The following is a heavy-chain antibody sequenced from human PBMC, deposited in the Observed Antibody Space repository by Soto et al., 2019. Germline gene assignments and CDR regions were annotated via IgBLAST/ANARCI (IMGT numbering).Heavy chain of an antibody. CDR3: ARNSRRLEQLGGNWFDP. CDR2: ISSSSSYI. J-gene: IGHJ5*02. CDR1: GFTFSSYS. D-gene: IGHD6-6*01. Sequence: GGSLRLSCAASGFTFSSYSMNWVRQAPGKGLEWVSSISSSSSYIYYADSVKGRFTISRDNAKNSLYLQMNSLRAEDTAVYYCARNSRRLEQLGGNWFDPWGQGTLVTVSS. V-gene: IGHV3-21*01.